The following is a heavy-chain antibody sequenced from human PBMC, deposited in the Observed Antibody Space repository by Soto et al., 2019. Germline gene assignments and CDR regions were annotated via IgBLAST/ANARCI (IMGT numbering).Heavy chain of an antibody. Sequence: PGKGLEWVSGITGSGGSTYYADSVKGRFTISRDNSKSTVSLHMNSLRAEDTAVYYCVKHRANPSGALDICAQGTMLTVSS. D-gene: IGHD5-12*01. J-gene: IGHJ3*02. CDR3: VKHRANPSGALDI. CDR2: ITGSGGST. V-gene: IGHV3-23*01.